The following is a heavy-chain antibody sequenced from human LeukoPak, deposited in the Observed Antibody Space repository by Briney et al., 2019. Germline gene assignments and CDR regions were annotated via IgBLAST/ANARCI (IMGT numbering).Heavy chain of an antibody. CDR3: ARGETRYSYGPADY. J-gene: IGHJ4*02. D-gene: IGHD5-18*01. Sequence: GGSLRLSCAASGFTFSRYEMNWVRQAPGKGLEWVSYISSSGSTIYYADSVKGRFTISRDNAKDSLYLQMNRPRAEDTTVFYGARGETRYSYGPADYWGQGTLVTVSS. CDR2: ISSSGSTI. CDR1: GFTFSRYE. V-gene: IGHV3-48*03.